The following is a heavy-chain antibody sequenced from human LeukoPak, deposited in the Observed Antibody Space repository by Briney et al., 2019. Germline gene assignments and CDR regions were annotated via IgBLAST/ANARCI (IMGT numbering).Heavy chain of an antibody. CDR3: ARTRTTVTTNYYYYYGMDV. D-gene: IGHD4-17*01. J-gene: IGHJ6*02. CDR1: GGSISSYY. Sequence: PETLSLTCTVSGGSISSYYWSWIRQPPGKGLEWIGYIYYSGSTNYNPSLKSRVTISVDTSKNQFSLKLSSVTAADTAVYYCARTRTTVTTNYYYYYGMDVWGQGTTVTVSS. CDR2: IYYSGST. V-gene: IGHV4-59*01.